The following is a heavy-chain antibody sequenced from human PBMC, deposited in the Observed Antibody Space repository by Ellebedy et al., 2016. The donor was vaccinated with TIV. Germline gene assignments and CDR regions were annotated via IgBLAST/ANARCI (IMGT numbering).Heavy chain of an antibody. J-gene: IGHJ4*02. CDR3: ARAVWWLRGRPVDY. V-gene: IGHV4-59*12. CDR1: GGSISSYY. CDR2: IYYSGST. D-gene: IGHD5-12*01. Sequence: SETLSLXXTVSGGSISSYYWSWIRQPPGKGLEWIGYIYYSGSTNYNPSLKSRVTISVDTSKNQFSLKLSSVTAADTAVYYCARAVWWLRGRPVDYWGQGTLVTVSS.